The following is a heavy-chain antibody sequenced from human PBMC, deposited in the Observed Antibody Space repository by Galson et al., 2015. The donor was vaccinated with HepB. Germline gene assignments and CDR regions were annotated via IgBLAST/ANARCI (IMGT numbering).Heavy chain of an antibody. V-gene: IGHV3-30-3*01. CDR1: GFTFSSYA. D-gene: IGHD3-16*01. CDR2: ISYDGSNK. Sequence: SLRLSCAASGFTFSSYAMHWVRQAPGKGLEWVAVISYDGSNKYYADSVKGRFTISRDNSKNTLYLQMNSLRAEDTAVYYCARALHAGWGNAFDIWGQGTMVTVSS. J-gene: IGHJ3*02. CDR3: ARALHAGWGNAFDI.